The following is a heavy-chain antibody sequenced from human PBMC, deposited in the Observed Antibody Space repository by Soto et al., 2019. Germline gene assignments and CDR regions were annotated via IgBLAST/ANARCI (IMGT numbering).Heavy chain of an antibody. V-gene: IGHV4-38-2*01. CDR2: INHSGSS. Sequence: LSLTCAVSGYSSSSGYYWGWMRQPPCKGLEWIGSINHSGSSYADSSLKSRVTISVDTSKNQLSLRLSSVTAADTAVYYCARGVVVSEFDPWGQGTLVTVSS. D-gene: IGHD2-21*01. J-gene: IGHJ5*02. CDR3: ARGVVVSEFDP. CDR1: GYSSSSGYY.